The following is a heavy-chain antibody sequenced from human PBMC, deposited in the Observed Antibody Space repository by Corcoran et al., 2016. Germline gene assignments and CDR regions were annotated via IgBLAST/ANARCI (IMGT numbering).Heavy chain of an antibody. D-gene: IGHD5-18*01. CDR2: ISYDGSNK. Sequence: QVQLVESGGGVVQPGRSLRLSCAASGFTFSSYGMHWVRQAPGKGLEWVAVISYDGSNKYYADSVKGRFTISRDNSKNTLYLQMNSLRAEDTAEYYCAKDRRYSYGQYYYGMDVWGQGTTVTVSS. CDR3: AKDRRYSYGQYYYGMDV. CDR1: GFTFSSYG. J-gene: IGHJ6*02. V-gene: IGHV3-30*18.